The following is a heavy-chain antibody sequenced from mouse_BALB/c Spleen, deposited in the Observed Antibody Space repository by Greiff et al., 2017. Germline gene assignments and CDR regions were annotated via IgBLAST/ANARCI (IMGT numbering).Heavy chain of an antibody. CDR2: INPSNGRT. CDR3: ARDKMGFAY. D-gene: IGHD2-3*01. J-gene: IGHJ3*01. Sequence: VQLQQPGAELVKPGASVKLSCKASGYTFTSYWMHWVKQRPGQGLEWIGEINPSNGRTNYNEKFKSKATLTVDKSSSTAYMQLSSLTSEDSAVYYCARDKMGFAYWGQGTLVTVSA. V-gene: IGHV1S81*02. CDR1: GYTFTSYW.